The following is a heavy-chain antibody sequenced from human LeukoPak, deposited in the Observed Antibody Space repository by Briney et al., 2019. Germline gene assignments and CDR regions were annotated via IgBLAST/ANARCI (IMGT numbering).Heavy chain of an antibody. D-gene: IGHD1-14*01. CDR3: ARGVEPLAANTLAY. V-gene: IGHV3-53*01. J-gene: IGHJ4*02. Sequence: AGGSLRLSCAASGFTVITNDMTWVRQAPGKGLEWVSVLYSDGNTKYADSVQGRFTISRDNSKNTLYLEMNSLSPDATAVYYCARGVEPLAANTLAYWGQGTLVTVSA. CDR1: GFTVITND. CDR2: LYSDGNT.